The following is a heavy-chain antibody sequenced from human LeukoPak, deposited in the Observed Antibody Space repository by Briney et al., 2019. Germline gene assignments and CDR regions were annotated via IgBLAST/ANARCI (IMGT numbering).Heavy chain of an antibody. Sequence: GGSLRLSCAASGFTFNSYGMFWVRQAPGKGLEWVAFIWPDGSNKLYGDSVKGRFTISRDNSKNTVYLQMNSLRAEDTAVYYCARDYCRSTSCVESWGQGTLVTVSS. CDR2: IWPDGSNK. CDR1: GFTFNSYG. V-gene: IGHV3-33*01. CDR3: ARDYCRSTSCVES. D-gene: IGHD2-2*01. J-gene: IGHJ4*02.